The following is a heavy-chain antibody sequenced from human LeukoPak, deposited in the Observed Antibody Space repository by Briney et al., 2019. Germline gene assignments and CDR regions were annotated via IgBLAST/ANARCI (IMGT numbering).Heavy chain of an antibody. V-gene: IGHV1-18*01. D-gene: IGHD3-10*01. CDR1: GYTFTSYG. Sequence: ASVKVSCKASGYTFTSYGISWVRQAPGQGLEWMGWISAYNGNTNYARKLQGRVTMTTDTSTSTAYMELRSLRSDDTAVYYCARGYYGSGSYFHFDYWGQGTLVTVSS. CDR2: ISAYNGNT. J-gene: IGHJ4*02. CDR3: ARGYYGSGSYFHFDY.